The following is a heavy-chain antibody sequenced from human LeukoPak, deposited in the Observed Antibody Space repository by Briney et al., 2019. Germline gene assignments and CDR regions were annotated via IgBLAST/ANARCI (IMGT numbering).Heavy chain of an antibody. CDR3: ARAPRDGSNPWYFDY. Sequence: VSLKVSCKASVYTFSHCYVHSVPQTPGLGLQWLGWINPNNGGANYAQIFQGRVTMTRDMAISTVYMELSSLKSDDTAVYYCARAPRDGSNPWYFDYWGQGNLVTVSS. J-gene: IGHJ4*02. CDR1: VYTFSHCY. D-gene: IGHD5-24*01. CDR2: INPNNGGA. V-gene: IGHV1-2*02.